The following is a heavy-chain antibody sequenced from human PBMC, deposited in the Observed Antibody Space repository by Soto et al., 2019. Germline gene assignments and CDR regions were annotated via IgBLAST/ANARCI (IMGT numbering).Heavy chain of an antibody. Sequence: QVQLVESGGGVVQPGRSLRLSCAASGFTFSSYGMHWVRQAPGKGLEWVAVISSDGSDKYYADSVKGRFTMARDNSKNSLYLPVDRMRDEEPALYDCARDRLCGAGVREVWGQGTTVTVYS. V-gene: IGHV3-30-3*01. CDR1: GFTFSSYG. J-gene: IGHJ6*02. D-gene: IGHD3-10*01. CDR2: ISSDGSDK. CDR3: ARDRLCGAGVREV.